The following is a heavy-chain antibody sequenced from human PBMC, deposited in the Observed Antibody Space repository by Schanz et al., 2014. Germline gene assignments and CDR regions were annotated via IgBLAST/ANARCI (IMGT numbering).Heavy chain of an antibody. Sequence: QLQLVQSGAEVKKPGSSVKVSCKLSGGTFSSYTISWIRQAPGQGLEWMGRIIPVLAIADYAQKFQGRVTITADKSTSTASMELSSLRSEDTAVYYCASSGAGYSSSWDFDYWGQGTLVAVSA. J-gene: IGHJ4*02. D-gene: IGHD6-13*01. CDR2: IIPVLAIA. CDR1: GGTFSSYT. V-gene: IGHV1-69*02. CDR3: ASSGAGYSSSWDFDY.